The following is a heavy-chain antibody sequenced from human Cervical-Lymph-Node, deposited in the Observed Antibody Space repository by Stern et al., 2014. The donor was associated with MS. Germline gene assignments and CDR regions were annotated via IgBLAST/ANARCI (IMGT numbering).Heavy chain of an antibody. CDR3: TTELVS. D-gene: IGHD6-13*01. CDR1: GFTFSSFS. J-gene: IGHJ4*02. Sequence: VQLVESGGNVVQPGRSLRLSCATSGFTFSSFSMHWVRQAPGKGLEWVAVISYDGNTKRYADSVRGRFTISRDNSKNTVSLQMSSLRAEDTGVYYCTTELVSWGQGTLVTVSS. V-gene: IGHV3-30-3*01. CDR2: ISYDGNTK.